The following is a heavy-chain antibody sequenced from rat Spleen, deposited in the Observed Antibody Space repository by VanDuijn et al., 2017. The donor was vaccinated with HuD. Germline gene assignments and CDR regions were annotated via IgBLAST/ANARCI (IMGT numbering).Heavy chain of an antibody. CDR2: ISPSGYST. CDR1: GFTFSDYG. Sequence: EFQLVESGGGLVQPGRSLKLSCAASGFTFSDYGMHWVRQAPTRGLEWVAFISPSGYSTYYRASVKGRFTMSRDNAKSILYLQMDSLRSEDTATYYCVTQRGLTTESLFDYWGQGVMVTVSS. D-gene: IGHD1-11*01. V-gene: IGHV5-19*01. J-gene: IGHJ2*01. CDR3: VTQRGLTTESLFDY.